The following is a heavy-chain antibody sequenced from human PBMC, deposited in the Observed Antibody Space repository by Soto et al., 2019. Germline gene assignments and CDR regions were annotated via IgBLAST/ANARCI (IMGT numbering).Heavy chain of an antibody. V-gene: IGHV4-31*03. CDR3: ARSRRYYVEDFQK. CDR1: GDSISTEGYY. D-gene: IGHD1-26*01. CDR2: IYYSGLT. J-gene: IGHJ1*01. Sequence: SETLSLTCSVSGDSISTEGYYWSWIRQHPGKGLEWIGYIYYSGLTSYNPSLKSRVTISRATYKNQFYLKLSSVTVADTAVYYCARSRRYYVEDFQKWGQGTLVTVSS.